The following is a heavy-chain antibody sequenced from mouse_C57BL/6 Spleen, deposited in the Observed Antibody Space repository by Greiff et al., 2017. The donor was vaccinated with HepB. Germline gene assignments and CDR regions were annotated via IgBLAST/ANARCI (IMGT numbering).Heavy chain of an antibody. J-gene: IGHJ3*01. CDR3: ARDGSSSFAY. CDR1: GYAFSSYW. D-gene: IGHD1-1*01. Sequence: VQGVESGAELVKPGASVKISCKASGYAFSSYWMNWVKQRPGKGLEWIGQIYPGDGDTNYNGKFKGKATLTADKSSSTAYMQLSSLTSEDSAVYFCARDGSSSFAYWGQGTLVTVSA. CDR2: IYPGDGDT. V-gene: IGHV1-80*01.